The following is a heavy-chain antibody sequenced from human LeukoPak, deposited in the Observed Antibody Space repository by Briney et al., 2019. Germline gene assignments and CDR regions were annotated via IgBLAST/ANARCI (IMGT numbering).Heavy chain of an antibody. CDR1: GFTFSNAW. Sequence: GGSPRLSCAASGFTFSNAWMSWVRQAPGKGLEWVGRIKSKTDGGTTDYAAPVKGRFTISRDDSKNTLYLQMNSLKTEDTAVYYCTTDQRVVPAARFDPWGQGTLVTVSS. CDR2: IKSKTDGGTT. CDR3: TTDQRVVPAARFDP. V-gene: IGHV3-15*01. J-gene: IGHJ5*02. D-gene: IGHD2-2*01.